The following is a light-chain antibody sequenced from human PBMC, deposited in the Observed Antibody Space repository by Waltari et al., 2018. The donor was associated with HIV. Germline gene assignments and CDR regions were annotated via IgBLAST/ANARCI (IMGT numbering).Light chain of an antibody. J-gene: IGLJ3*02. CDR3: QAWGSSTSGV. Sequence: SYEVTQPPSVAVSPGQTASITCSGYELGVKYPCWYQQKPGQSPLLVIYQENKRPSGIPERFSGSSSGHTATLTISGTLPMDEADYYCQAWGSSTSGVFGTGTKLTVL. CDR1: ELGVKY. V-gene: IGLV3-1*01. CDR2: QEN.